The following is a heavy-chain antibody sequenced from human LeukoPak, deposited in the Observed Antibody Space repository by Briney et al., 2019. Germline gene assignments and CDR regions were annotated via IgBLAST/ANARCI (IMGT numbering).Heavy chain of an antibody. D-gene: IGHD3/OR15-3a*01. CDR2: MYYSGAT. CDR1: GGSISRTSQY. Sequence: SETLSLTCTVSGGSISRTSQYWGWIRQPPESGLEWIGSMYYSGATYYNPSLKSRVTISLDTSKNQFSLTLTSVTAADTAVYYCVRLGRMGNVVYWGQGTLVPVSS. V-gene: IGHV4-39*01. J-gene: IGHJ4*02. CDR3: VRLGRMGNVVY.